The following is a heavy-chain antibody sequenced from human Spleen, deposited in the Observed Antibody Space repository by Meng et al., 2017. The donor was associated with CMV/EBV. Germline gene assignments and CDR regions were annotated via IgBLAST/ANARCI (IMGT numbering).Heavy chain of an antibody. CDR2: INPDTGGT. V-gene: IGHV1-2*06. CDR3: ARERTNQQQGYIDY. CDR1: GYTFSGHY. Sequence: KASGYTFSGHYIHGVRQAPGQGLEWMGRINPDTGGTKYPQEFQGRVTVTRDTSTNTAYMELSRLTSDDTAVYYCARERTNQQQGYIDYWGQGTLVTVSS. J-gene: IGHJ4*02. D-gene: IGHD6-13*01.